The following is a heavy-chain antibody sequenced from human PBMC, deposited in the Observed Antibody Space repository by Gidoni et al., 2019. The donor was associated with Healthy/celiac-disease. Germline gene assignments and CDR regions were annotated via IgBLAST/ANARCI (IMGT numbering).Heavy chain of an antibody. D-gene: IGHD4-17*01. CDR2: IYYSGST. Sequence: QVQLQESGPGLVKPSQTLSLTCTVTGGSISSGGYYWSWIRQHPGKGLEWIGYIYYSGSTYYNPSLKSRVTISVDTSKNQFSLKLSSVTAADTAVYYCARDSHGDYVGAFDIWGQGTMVTVSS. CDR3: ARDSHGDYVGAFDI. J-gene: IGHJ3*02. V-gene: IGHV4-31*03. CDR1: GGSISSGGYY.